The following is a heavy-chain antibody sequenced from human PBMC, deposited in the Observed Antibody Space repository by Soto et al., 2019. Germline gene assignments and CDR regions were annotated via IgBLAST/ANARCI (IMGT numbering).Heavy chain of an antibody. CDR2: IYYSGST. V-gene: IGHV4-59*01. J-gene: IGHJ4*02. D-gene: IGHD5-12*01. CDR1: GGSISSYH. CDR3: ATYRQYSGYGYRIDY. Sequence: SETLSLTCTVSGGSISSYHWSWIRQPPGKGLEWIGYIYYSGSTNYHPSLKSRVTISVDTSKNQFSLKLSSVTAADTAVYYCATYRQYSGYGYRIDYWGQGTLVTVSS.